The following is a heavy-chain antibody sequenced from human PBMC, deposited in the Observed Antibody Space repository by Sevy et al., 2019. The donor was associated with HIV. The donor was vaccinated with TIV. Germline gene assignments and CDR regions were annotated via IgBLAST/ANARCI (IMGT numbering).Heavy chain of an antibody. CDR1: GFTFYNYG. J-gene: IGHJ4*02. CDR3: AKDRSGSWSVDY. D-gene: IGHD6-13*01. V-gene: IGHV3-30*18. CDR2: ISYDGKNE. Sequence: GGSLRLSCAGSGFTFYNYGIHWVRQAPGKGLEWVTMISYDGKNENYADSVKGRFTISRDNSKNTVYLQMNSLRPDDTAIYYCAKDRSGSWSVDYWGQATLVTVSS.